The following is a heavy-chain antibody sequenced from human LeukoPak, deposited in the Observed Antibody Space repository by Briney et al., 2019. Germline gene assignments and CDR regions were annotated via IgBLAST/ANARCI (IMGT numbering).Heavy chain of an antibody. Sequence: GGSLRLSCAASGFTFSSYAMAWVRQAPGKGLEWVSTILNNCDNTYYADSVKGRFTISRDNSKNTLYLQMKSLRADDTAVYYCAKDYVSETTDYWGQGTLVTVSS. CDR3: AKDYVSETTDY. J-gene: IGHJ4*02. V-gene: IGHV3-23*01. CDR1: GFTFSSYA. CDR2: ILNNCDNT. D-gene: IGHD1-14*01.